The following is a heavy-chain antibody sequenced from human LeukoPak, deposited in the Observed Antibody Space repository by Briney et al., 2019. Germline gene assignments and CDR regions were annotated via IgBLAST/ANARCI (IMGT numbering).Heavy chain of an antibody. J-gene: IGHJ5*02. V-gene: IGHV3-74*01. Sequence: GGSLRLSCAASGFIFSDSWMHWARQAPGKGLVWVSRISNDGSSTDYADSVKGRFTISRDNAKNTLYLQMNSLRGEDTAVYYCARGRNTDLQPNNWFDPWGQGILVTVSS. CDR1: GFIFSDSW. CDR2: ISNDGSST. D-gene: IGHD5-18*01. CDR3: ARGRNTDLQPNNWFDP.